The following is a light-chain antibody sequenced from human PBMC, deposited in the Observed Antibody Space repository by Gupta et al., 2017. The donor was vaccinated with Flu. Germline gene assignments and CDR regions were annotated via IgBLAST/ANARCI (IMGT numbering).Light chain of an antibody. V-gene: IGKV3-20*01. J-gene: IGKJ4*01. CDR3: QQNSSSFF. CDR2: AAS. Sequence: EIVFTHSPGTLSLSPGERATLSCRASQSVSSRYLAWEQQKPAKAPRLIIYAASSKAMGNTGCFGGCGENKDFTHTSSRREEEACAVYYEQQNSSSFFFGRGTKVEIK. CDR1: QSVSSRY.